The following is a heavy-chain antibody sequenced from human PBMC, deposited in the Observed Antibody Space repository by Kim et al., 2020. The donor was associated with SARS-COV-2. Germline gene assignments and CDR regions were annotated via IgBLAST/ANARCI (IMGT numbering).Heavy chain of an antibody. Sequence: IYYADSVKGRFTISRDNAKNSLYLQMNSLRAEDTAVYYCARSSSGCLDYWGQGTLVTVSS. V-gene: IGHV3-21*01. CDR3: ARSSSGCLDY. D-gene: IGHD6-19*01. CDR2: I. J-gene: IGHJ4*02.